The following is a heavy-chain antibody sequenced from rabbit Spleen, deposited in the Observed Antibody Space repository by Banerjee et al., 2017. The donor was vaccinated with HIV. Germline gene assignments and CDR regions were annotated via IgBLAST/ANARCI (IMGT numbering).Heavy chain of an antibody. J-gene: IGHJ3*01. CDR1: EVSFSYRSY. CDR2: IDAGSSGFT. D-gene: IGHD8-1*01. Sequence: QEQLVESGGGLVKPGASLTLTCTASEVSFSYRSYICWVRQAPGKGLEWIACIDAGSSGFTYFATWAKGRFTISKTSSTTVTLQMTRLTAADTATYFCARDGAGGSYFALWGQGTLVTVS. CDR3: ARDGAGGSYFAL. V-gene: IGHV1S45*01.